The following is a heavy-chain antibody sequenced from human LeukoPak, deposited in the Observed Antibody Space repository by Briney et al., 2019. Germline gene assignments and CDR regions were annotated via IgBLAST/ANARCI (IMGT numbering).Heavy chain of an antibody. CDR3: ALARSEYHYGMDV. CDR2: TYYRSKWYN. J-gene: IGHJ6*02. CDR1: GDSVSSISVA. V-gene: IGHV6-1*01. Sequence: SQTLSLTCAVSGDSVSSISVAWNWIRQSPSRGLEWLGRTYYRSKWYNEYAVSVKGRININPDPSKNQFSLQLNSVTPEDTAVYYCALARSEYHYGMDVWGQGATVTVSS.